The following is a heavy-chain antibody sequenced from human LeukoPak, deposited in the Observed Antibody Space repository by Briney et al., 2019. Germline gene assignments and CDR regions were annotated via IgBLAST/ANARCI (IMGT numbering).Heavy chain of an antibody. Sequence: GESLKISCKGSGYSFTSYWIGWVRQMPGKGLEWMGIIYPGDSDTRYSPSFQGQVTISADKSISTAYLQWSSLKASDTAMYYCARPRHYDFRSGYYPDAFDIWGQGTMVTVSS. D-gene: IGHD3-3*01. CDR3: ARPRHYDFRSGYYPDAFDI. J-gene: IGHJ3*02. CDR2: IYPGDSDT. V-gene: IGHV5-51*01. CDR1: GYSFTSYW.